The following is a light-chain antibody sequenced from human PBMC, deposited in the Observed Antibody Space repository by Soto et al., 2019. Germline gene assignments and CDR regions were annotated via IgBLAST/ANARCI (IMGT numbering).Light chain of an antibody. Sequence: SYELTQPPSVSVSPGQTASITCSGDYLGDKYVCWYQQRPGQPPVLVVYEDNKRPSGIPERFSGSNSGNTATLTISGTQVMDEADYYCQAWVSSSYVFGTGTKVIVL. CDR2: EDN. CDR1: YLGDKY. CDR3: QAWVSSSYV. V-gene: IGLV3-1*01. J-gene: IGLJ1*01.